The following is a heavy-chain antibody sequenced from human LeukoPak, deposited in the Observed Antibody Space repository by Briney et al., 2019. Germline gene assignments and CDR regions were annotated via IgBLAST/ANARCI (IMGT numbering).Heavy chain of an antibody. CDR3: ARSLRIFGVVTYYMDV. Sequence: SETLSLTCAVYGGSFSGYYWSWIRQPPGKGLEWIGEINHSGSTNYNPSLKSRVTISVDTSKNQFSLKLSSVTAADTAVYYCARSLRIFGVVTYYMDVWGKGTTVTVSS. D-gene: IGHD3-3*01. CDR2: INHSGST. CDR1: GGSFSGYY. J-gene: IGHJ6*03. V-gene: IGHV4-34*01.